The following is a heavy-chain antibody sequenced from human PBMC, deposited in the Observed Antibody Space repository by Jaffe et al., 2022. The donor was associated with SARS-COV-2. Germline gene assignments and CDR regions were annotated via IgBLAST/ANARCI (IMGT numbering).Heavy chain of an antibody. CDR1: GFTFSSYG. D-gene: IGHD6-13*01. J-gene: IGHJ4*02. CDR2: ISYDGSNK. Sequence: QVQLVESGGGVVQPGRSLRLSCAASGFTFSSYGMHWVRQAPGKGLEWVAVISYDGSNKYYADSVKGRFTISRDNSKNTLYLQMNSLRAEDTAVYYCAKPLIGSSWYGSDWGQGTLVTVSS. V-gene: IGHV3-30*18. CDR3: AKPLIGSSWYGSD.